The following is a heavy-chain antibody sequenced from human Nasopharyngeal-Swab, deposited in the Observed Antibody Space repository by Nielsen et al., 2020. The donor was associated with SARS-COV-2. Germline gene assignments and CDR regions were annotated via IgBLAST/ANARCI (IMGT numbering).Heavy chain of an antibody. CDR3: ARLGSSSWYANWFDP. CDR2: IYSGGST. D-gene: IGHD6-13*01. J-gene: IGHJ5*02. V-gene: IGHV3-53*01. Sequence: WIRQPPGKGLEWVSDIYSGGSTYYADSVKGRFTISRDNSKNTLYLQMNSLRAEDTAVYYCARLGSSSWYANWFDPWGQGTLVTVSS.